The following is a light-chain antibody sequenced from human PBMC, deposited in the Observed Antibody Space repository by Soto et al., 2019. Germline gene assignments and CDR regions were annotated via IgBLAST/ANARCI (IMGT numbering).Light chain of an antibody. V-gene: IGKV2-28*01. CDR2: LGS. CDR1: QSLLHSNGYKY. J-gene: IGKJ1*01. CDR3: MQALQTPT. Sequence: DIVMTQSPLSLPVTPGEPASISCRSSQSLLHSNGYKYLDWYLQKPGQSPQLLIYLGSFRASGVPDRFSGSVSGTDFTLKISRVEAEDVGVYYCMQALQTPTFGQGTKVEIK.